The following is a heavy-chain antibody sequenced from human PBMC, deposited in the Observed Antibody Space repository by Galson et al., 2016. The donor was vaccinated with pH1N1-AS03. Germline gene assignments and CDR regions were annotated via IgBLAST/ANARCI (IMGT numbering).Heavy chain of an antibody. CDR2: INTNTGDT. CDR3: AREGIVAQFMEWYLFY. J-gene: IGHJ4*02. V-gene: IGHV7-4-1*02. CDR1: GYRFKDYA. Sequence: SVKVSCKASGYRFKDYAINWVRQAPGQGPEWMGWINTNTGDTKLAQGFAGWFVFSLDASVSTAYLQITSLKAEDAAIYYCAREGIVAQFMEWYLFYWGQGTQLTVSS. D-gene: IGHD3-3*01.